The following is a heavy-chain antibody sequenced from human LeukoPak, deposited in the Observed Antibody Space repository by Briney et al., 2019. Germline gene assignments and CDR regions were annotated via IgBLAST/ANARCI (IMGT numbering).Heavy chain of an antibody. CDR3: ARRGRSSSWYTLDY. J-gene: IGHJ4*02. Sequence: SVKVSCKASGYTFTGYDINWVRQATGQGLEWMGWMNPNSGNTGYAQKFQGRVTITRNTSINTAYMELSSLSFEDTAVYYCARRGRSSSWYTLDYWGQGSLVTVSS. D-gene: IGHD6-13*01. CDR2: MNPNSGNT. V-gene: IGHV1-8*03. CDR1: GYTFTGYD.